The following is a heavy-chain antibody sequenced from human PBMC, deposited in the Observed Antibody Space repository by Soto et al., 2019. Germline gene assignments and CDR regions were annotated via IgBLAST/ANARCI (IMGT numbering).Heavy chain of an antibody. V-gene: IGHV4-61*03. D-gene: IGHD2-15*01. CDR1: GGSVSSGSYY. J-gene: IGHJ4*02. CDR2: IYYSGST. Sequence: PSETLSLTCTVSGGSVSSGSYYWSWIRQPPGKGLEWIGYIYYSGSTNYNPTLKSRVTISVDTSKNHFSLRLSSVTAADTAVYYCARVYCSGGICYEYYFDYWGQGTLVTVSS. CDR3: ARVYCSGGICYEYYFDY.